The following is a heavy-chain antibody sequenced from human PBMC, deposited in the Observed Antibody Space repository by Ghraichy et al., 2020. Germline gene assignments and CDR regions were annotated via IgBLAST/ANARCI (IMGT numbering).Heavy chain of an antibody. CDR1: GFTFSSYA. CDR2: ISGSGGST. CDR3: AKGRDSYGYSYFDL. V-gene: IGHV3-23*01. D-gene: IGHD5-18*01. Sequence: GESLNISCAASGFTFSSYAMSWVRQAPGKGLEWVSVISGSGGSTYYADAVKGRFTISRDNSKNTLYLQMKSLRAEDTAVYYCAKGRDSYGYSYFDLWGRGTLGTVSS. J-gene: IGHJ2*01.